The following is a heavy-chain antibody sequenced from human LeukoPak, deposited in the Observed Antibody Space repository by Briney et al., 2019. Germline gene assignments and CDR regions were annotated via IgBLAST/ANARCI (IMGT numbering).Heavy chain of an antibody. CDR2: ISSSGTAI. CDR3: ARDVGATTSAVFDI. CDR1: GFSFSDYY. V-gene: IGHV3-11*01. Sequence: GGSLILSCAASGFSFSDYYMTWIRQAPGKGLEWISYISSSGTAIYYADFVKGRFTISRDNAKNSLYLQINSLRRDDTAVYYCARDVGATTSAVFDIWGQGTMVTVSS. J-gene: IGHJ3*02. D-gene: IGHD1-26*01.